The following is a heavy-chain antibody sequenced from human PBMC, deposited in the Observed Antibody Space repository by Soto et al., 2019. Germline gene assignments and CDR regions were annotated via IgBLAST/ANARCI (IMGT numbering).Heavy chain of an antibody. CDR2: IAYDGSNR. J-gene: IGHJ5*02. CDR1: GFSISRSA. V-gene: IGHV3-30*04. CDR3: ARDLQAGTDNVNWFAP. D-gene: IGHD1-1*01. Sequence: QVQLVESGGGVVQPGRSLRLSCAASGFSISRSAMHWVRRAPGTGLEWVAVIAYDGSNRWYADSAKGRFTISRDNSKNTVYLQMSSLRGEDTAVYYCARDLQAGTDNVNWFAPWGQGTLVTVSS.